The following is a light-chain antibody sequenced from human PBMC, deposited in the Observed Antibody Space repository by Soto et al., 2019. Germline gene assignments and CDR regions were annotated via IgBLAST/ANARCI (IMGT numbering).Light chain of an antibody. CDR1: SSDIGGYNY. J-gene: IGLJ2*01. CDR2: DVR. CDR3: SSYTSSSTVI. Sequence: QSALTQPASVSGSPGQSITISCTGTSSDIGGYNYISWYQQLPGKAPKFIIYDVRNRPSGVSNCFSGSRSGNTASLTISGLQAEDEADYYCSSYTSSSTVIFGGGTKLTVL. V-gene: IGLV2-14*01.